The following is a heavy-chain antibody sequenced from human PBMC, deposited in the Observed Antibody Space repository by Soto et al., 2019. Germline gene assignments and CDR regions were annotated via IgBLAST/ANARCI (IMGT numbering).Heavy chain of an antibody. CDR2: ISSRSSYI. J-gene: IGHJ4*02. Sequence: GGSLRLSCAASGFTFSSYSMNWVRQAPGKGLEWVSSISSRSSYIHYADSVKGRFTISRDNAKSSLYLQMNSLRAEDTAVYYCAILLVWFGELLGPVDYWGQGTLVTVSS. V-gene: IGHV3-21*06. CDR3: AILLVWFGELLGPVDY. CDR1: GFTFSSYS. D-gene: IGHD3-10*01.